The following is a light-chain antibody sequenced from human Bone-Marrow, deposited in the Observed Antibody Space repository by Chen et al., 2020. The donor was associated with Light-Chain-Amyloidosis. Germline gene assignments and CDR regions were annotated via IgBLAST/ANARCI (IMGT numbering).Light chain of an antibody. Sequence: SYVLTQPSSVSGAPGQTVTIACGGNNIGSTSVHWYQQTQGQAPLLVVYDDGDRPSGIPERLSGSNSGNTATLTISRVEAGDEADYYCQVWDRSSDRPVFGGGTKLTVL. CDR2: DDG. CDR3: QVWDRSSDRPV. CDR1: NIGSTS. V-gene: IGLV3-21*02. J-gene: IGLJ3*02.